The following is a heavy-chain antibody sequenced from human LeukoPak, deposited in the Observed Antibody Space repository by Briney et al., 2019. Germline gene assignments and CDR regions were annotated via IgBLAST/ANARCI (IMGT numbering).Heavy chain of an antibody. V-gene: IGHV4-39*07. J-gene: IGHJ4*02. CDR1: GGSISSSSYY. CDR3: ARGRLGDSFDY. D-gene: IGHD3-16*01. CDR2: IYTSGST. Sequence: PSETLSLTCTVSGGSISSSSYYWGWIRQPPGKGLEWIGRIYTSGSTNYNPSLKSRVTISVDTSKNQFSLKLSSVTAADTAVYYCARGRLGDSFDYWGQGTLVTVSS.